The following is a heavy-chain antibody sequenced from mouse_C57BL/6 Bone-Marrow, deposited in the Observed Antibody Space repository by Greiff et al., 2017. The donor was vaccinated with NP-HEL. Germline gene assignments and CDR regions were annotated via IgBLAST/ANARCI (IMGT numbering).Heavy chain of an antibody. CDR2: IYPRSGNT. CDR1: GYTFTSYG. V-gene: IGHV1-81*01. CDR3: ATYSNYLWDY. J-gene: IGHJ4*01. D-gene: IGHD2-5*01. Sequence: QVQLQQSGAELARPGASVKLSCKASGYTFTSYGISWVKQRTGQGLEWIGEIYPRSGNTYYNEKFKGKATLTADKSSSTAYMELRSLTSEDSAVYFCATYSNYLWDYWGQGTSVTVSS.